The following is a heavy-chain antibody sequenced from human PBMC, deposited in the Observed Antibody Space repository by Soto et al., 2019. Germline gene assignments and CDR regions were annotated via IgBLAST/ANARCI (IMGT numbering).Heavy chain of an antibody. D-gene: IGHD2-2*02. V-gene: IGHV1-46*01. CDR3: ARSSIVVVPAAIQGGMDV. J-gene: IGHJ6*02. CDR1: GYRLTSYY. Sequence: PAEVSCKASGYRLTSYYMHWVRQAHGQGLEWMGIINPSGGSTSYAQKFQGRVTMTRDTSTSTVYMELSSLRSEDTAVYYCARSSIVVVPAAIQGGMDVWGQGTTVTLS. CDR2: INPSGGST.